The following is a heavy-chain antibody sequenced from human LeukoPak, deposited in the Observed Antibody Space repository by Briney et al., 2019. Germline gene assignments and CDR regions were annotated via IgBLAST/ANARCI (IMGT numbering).Heavy chain of an antibody. J-gene: IGHJ4*02. Sequence: PGGSLRLSCAASGFTFSNYAMSWVRQAPGKGLEWVSDISGSGGSTYYADSVKGRFTISRDNARNSLYLQMNSLRAEDTAVYYCARGGSVSGYYTTYWGQGTLVTVSS. CDR1: GFTFSNYA. D-gene: IGHD3-22*01. CDR2: ISGSGGST. V-gene: IGHV3-23*01. CDR3: ARGGSVSGYYTTY.